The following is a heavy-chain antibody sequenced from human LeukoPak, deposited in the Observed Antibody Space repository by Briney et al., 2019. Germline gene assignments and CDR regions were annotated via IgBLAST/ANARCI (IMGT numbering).Heavy chain of an antibody. CDR3: ARRRAYYDSSGFDY. CDR1: GGSISSGGYY. Sequence: PSQTLSLTCTVSGGSISSGGYYWSWIRQHPGKGLEWIGYIYYSGNTYYNPSLRSRLIISVDTSKNQFSLNLSSVTAADTAVYYCARRRAYYDSSGFDYWGQGSLVTVSS. CDR2: IYYSGNT. J-gene: IGHJ4*02. D-gene: IGHD3-22*01. V-gene: IGHV4-31*03.